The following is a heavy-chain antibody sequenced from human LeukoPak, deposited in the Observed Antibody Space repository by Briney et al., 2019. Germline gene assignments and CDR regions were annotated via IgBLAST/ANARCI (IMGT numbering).Heavy chain of an antibody. CDR2: IRYDGSNK. CDR1: GVTSSSDS. J-gene: IGHJ4*02. Sequence: PGGSLRLSCAAPGVTSSSDSMHCVREGPGKGREWGSFIRYDGSNKYYADSLKGRFTISRDNSKNTLYLQMNSLRAEDTAVYYCANYAGYSSGWGQGTLVTVSS. CDR3: ANYAGYSSG. D-gene: IGHD6-19*01. V-gene: IGHV3-30*02.